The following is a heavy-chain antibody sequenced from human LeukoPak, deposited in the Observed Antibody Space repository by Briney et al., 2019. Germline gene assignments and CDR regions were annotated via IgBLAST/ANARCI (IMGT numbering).Heavy chain of an antibody. CDR1: GGTFSSYA. D-gene: IGHD3-10*01. CDR3: ARMVRGFYQSTQFDY. CDR2: IIPIFGTA. V-gene: IGHV1-69*13. Sequence: GASVKVSCKASGGTFSSYAISWVRQAPGQGLEWMGGIIPIFGTANYAQKFQGRVTITADESTSTAYMELSSLRSEDTAVYYCARMVRGFYQSTQFDYWGQGTLVTVSS. J-gene: IGHJ4*02.